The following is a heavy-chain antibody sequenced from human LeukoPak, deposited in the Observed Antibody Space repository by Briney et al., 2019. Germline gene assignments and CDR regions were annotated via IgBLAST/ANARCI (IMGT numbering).Heavy chain of an antibody. J-gene: IGHJ4*02. CDR2: ITADSGTT. Sequence: GGSLRLSCAASGITLSNAWMSWVRQAPGKGLEWVSYITADSGTTYYADSVKGRFTISRDNAKNTLYLQMNSLRDEDTAVYYCASRDYFDYWGQGTLVTVSS. CDR1: GITLSNAW. CDR3: ASRDYFDY. V-gene: IGHV3-48*02.